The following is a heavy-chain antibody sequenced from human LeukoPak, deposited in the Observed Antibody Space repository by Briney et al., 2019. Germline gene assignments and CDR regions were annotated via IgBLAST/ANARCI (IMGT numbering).Heavy chain of an antibody. CDR1: GFTFSDYY. CDR3: ARDRGSSSWLDY. V-gene: IGHV4-4*07. D-gene: IGHD6-13*01. CDR2: IYTSGST. Sequence: PGGSLRLSCAASGFTFSDYYMSWIRQPAGKGLEWIGRIYTSGSTNYNPSLKSRVTMSVDTSKNQFSLKLSSVTAADTAVYYCARDRGSSSWLDYWGQGTLVTVSS. J-gene: IGHJ4*02.